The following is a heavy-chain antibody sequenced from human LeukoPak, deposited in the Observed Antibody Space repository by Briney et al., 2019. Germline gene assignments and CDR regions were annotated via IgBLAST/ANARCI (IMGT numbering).Heavy chain of an antibody. J-gene: IGHJ5*02. CDR1: GFTFSSYA. Sequence: QPGGSLRLSCAASGFTFSSYAMSWVRQAPGKGLEWVSAISGSGGSTYYADSVKGRFTISRDNSKNTLYLQMGSLRAEDMAVYYCARDHRPSGSYYHWFDPWGQGTLVTVSS. D-gene: IGHD1-26*01. V-gene: IGHV3-23*01. CDR2: ISGSGGST. CDR3: ARDHRPSGSYYHWFDP.